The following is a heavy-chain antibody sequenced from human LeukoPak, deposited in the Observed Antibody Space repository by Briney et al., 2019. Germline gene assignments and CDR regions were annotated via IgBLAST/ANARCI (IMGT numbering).Heavy chain of an antibody. Sequence: ASVKVSCKASGYTFTSYGISWVRQAPGQGLEWMGWISAYNGNTNYAQKLQGRVTMTTDTSTSTAYMELRSLRSDDTAVYYCARLDIVVVPAAEDYWGQGTLVTVSS. D-gene: IGHD2-2*03. CDR1: GYTFTSYG. CDR3: ARLDIVVVPAAEDY. V-gene: IGHV1-18*01. J-gene: IGHJ4*02. CDR2: ISAYNGNT.